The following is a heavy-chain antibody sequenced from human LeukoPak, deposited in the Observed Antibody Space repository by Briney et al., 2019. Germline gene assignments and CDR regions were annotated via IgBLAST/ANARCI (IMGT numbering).Heavy chain of an antibody. CDR1: GLTFSGSA. Sequence: GGSLGLSCAASGLTFSGSAMSWVRQAPGKGLEWVSLISGSGNSTYYADSVKGRFTISRDNSKNTLYLQMNSLRAEDTAVYYCAKVLVLVSANRYYFDYWGQGTLVTVSS. J-gene: IGHJ4*02. D-gene: IGHD2-15*01. V-gene: IGHV3-23*01. CDR3: AKVLVLVSANRYYFDY. CDR2: ISGSGNST.